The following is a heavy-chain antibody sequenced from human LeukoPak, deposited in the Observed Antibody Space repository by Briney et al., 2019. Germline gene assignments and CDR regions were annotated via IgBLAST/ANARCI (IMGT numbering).Heavy chain of an antibody. CDR1: GFTFDDYA. D-gene: IGHD3-16*01. J-gene: IGHJ4*02. CDR3: AMTGGY. Sequence: GRSLRLSCAASGFTFDDYAMHWVRQAPGKGLEWVSGISWNSGSIGYADSVKGRFTISRDNAKNSLYLQMDSLRAEDTAVYYCAMTGGYWGQGTLVTVSS. V-gene: IGHV3-9*01. CDR2: ISWNSGSI.